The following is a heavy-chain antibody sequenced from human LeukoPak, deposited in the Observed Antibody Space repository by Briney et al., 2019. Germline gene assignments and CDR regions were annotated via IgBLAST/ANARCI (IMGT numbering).Heavy chain of an antibody. CDR1: GGSISSYY. V-gene: IGHV4-59*01. CDR2: IYYSGST. Sequence: SETLSLTCTVSGGSISSYYWSWIRQPPGKGLEWIGYIYYSGSTNYNPSLKSRVTISVDTSKDQFSLKLSSVTAADTAVYYCATDSSGYLGAFDIWGQGTMVTVSS. J-gene: IGHJ3*02. CDR3: ATDSSGYLGAFDI. D-gene: IGHD3-22*01.